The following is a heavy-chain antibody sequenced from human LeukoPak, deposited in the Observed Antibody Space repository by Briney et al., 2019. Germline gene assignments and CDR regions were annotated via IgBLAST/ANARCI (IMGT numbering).Heavy chain of an antibody. J-gene: IGHJ4*02. CDR1: GGSISSYY. D-gene: IGHD3-22*01. V-gene: IGHV4-4*07. CDR2: FYMTGST. CDR3: AREALAADATVVVSLYYFDY. Sequence: SETLSLTCTVSGGSISSYYWSWIRQPAGKGLEWIGRFYMTGSTKYNPSLKSRVTMSVDTSKNQFSLKLSSVTAADTAVYYCAREALAADATVVVSLYYFDYWGQGTLVTVSS.